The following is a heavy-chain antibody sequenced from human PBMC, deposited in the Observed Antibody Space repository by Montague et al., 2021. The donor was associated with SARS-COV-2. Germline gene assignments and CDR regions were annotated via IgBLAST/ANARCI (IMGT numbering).Heavy chain of an antibody. CDR3: TRVLGEGR. D-gene: IGHD3-16*01. CDR2: IRNKAFGGTT. CDR1: GFTFGDYA. J-gene: IGHJ4*02. Sequence: SLRLSCAASGFTFGDYAMSWVRQAPGKGLEWVGFIRNKAFGGTTEYAASVKGRFTISRDDSNSIAYLQMNSLKTGDTAVYYCTRVLGEGRWGQGTLVTVSS. V-gene: IGHV3-49*04.